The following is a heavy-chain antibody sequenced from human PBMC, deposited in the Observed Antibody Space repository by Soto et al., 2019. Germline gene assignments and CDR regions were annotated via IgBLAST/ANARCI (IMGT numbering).Heavy chain of an antibody. J-gene: IGHJ3*02. Sequence: GGSLRLSCAASGFTFDDYAMHWVRQAPGKGLEWVSGISWNSGSIGYADSVKGRFTISRDNAKNSLYLQMNSLRAEDTAVYYCAKEIAAAGAFDIWGQGTMVTVSS. CDR1: GFTFDDYA. CDR3: AKEIAAAGAFDI. D-gene: IGHD6-13*01. CDR2: ISWNSGSI. V-gene: IGHV3-9*01.